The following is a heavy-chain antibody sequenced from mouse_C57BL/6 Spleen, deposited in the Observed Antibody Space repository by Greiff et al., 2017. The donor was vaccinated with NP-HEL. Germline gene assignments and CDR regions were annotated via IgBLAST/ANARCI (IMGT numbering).Heavy chain of an antibody. CDR3: ARRMSYYGSSSSGFAY. D-gene: IGHD1-1*01. CDR2: INPNNGGT. V-gene: IGHV1-26*01. CDR1: GYTFTDYY. Sequence: EVQLQQSGPELVKPGASVKISCKASGYTFTDYYMNWVKQSHGKSLEWIGDINPNNGGTSYNQKFKGKATLTVDKSSSTAYMELRSLTSEDSAVYYCARRMSYYGSSSSGFAYWGQGTLVTVSA. J-gene: IGHJ3*01.